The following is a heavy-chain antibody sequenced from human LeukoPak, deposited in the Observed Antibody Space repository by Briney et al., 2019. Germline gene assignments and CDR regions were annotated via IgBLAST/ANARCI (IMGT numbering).Heavy chain of an antibody. J-gene: IGHJ4*02. CDR1: GGSISSGDYY. CDR2: IYHSGGT. V-gene: IGHV4-39*01. Sequence: TSQTLSLTCTVSGGSISSGDYYWDWIRQPPGKGLEWIGTIYHSGGTYYNPSLKSRVTISVDTSKNQFSLKLSSVTAADTAVYYCASRVGVTTYIDYWGQGTLVTVSS. D-gene: IGHD1-26*01. CDR3: ASRVGVTTYIDY.